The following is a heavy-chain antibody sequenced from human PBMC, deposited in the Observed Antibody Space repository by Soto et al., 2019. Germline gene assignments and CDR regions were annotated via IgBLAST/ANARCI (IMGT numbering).Heavy chain of an antibody. CDR3: AVNPPHYFDY. CDR1: GGSISSSSYY. Sequence: QLQLQESGPGLVKPSETLSLTCTVSGGSISSSSYYWGWIRQPPGKGLEWIGSIYYSGSTSYNPSLKSRVTISVDTSKNQFSLKLSSVTAADTAVYHCAVNPPHYFDYWGQGTLVTVSS. J-gene: IGHJ4*02. V-gene: IGHV4-39*01. CDR2: IYYSGST.